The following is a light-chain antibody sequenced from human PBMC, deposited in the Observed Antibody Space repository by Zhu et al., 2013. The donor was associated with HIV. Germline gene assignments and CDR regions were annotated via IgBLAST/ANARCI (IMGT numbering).Light chain of an antibody. CDR2: DAS. J-gene: IGKJ5*01. CDR1: QSVRSNY. CDR3: QHYNNWPT. Sequence: EIVLTQSPGTLSLSPGERATLSCRASQSVRSNYVAWYQQKLGQAPRLVIYDASSRATGIPDRFSGSGSGTEFTLTISRLEPEDFAVYFCQHYNNWPTFGQGTRLEIK. V-gene: IGKV3D-20*02.